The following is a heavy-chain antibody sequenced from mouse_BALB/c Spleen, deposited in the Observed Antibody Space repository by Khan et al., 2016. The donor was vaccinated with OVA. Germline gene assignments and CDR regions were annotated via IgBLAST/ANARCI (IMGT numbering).Heavy chain of an antibody. CDR3: ARHEGYYGYGQGEN. CDR2: ISSGGTYT. V-gene: IGHV5-9-3*01. J-gene: IGHJ4*01. CDR1: GFSFSRYS. D-gene: IGHD2-2*01. Sequence: EVELVESGGDLVRPGGSLKLSCAASGFSFSRYSMSWVRRTPEKRLEWVATISSGGTYTYYSDSVKGRFTISRDNANNTLFLQMSSLRSEDTAIYYCARHEGYYGYGQGENWGQGTSVTVSS.